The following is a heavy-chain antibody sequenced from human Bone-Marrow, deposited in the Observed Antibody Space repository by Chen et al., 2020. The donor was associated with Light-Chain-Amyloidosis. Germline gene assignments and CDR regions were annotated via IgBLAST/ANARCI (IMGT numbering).Heavy chain of an antibody. J-gene: IGHJ4*02. CDR2: VYYSGST. V-gene: IGHV4-59*01. Sequence: QVQLQESGPGLVKPSETLSPTCTVSGASISNYYWSWIRQPPGKGLEWIGYVYYSGSTNYNPSLKSRVTISVDTSKNQLSLKLNSVTAADTAVYYCARDRRFGNFDYWGQGTLVTVSS. D-gene: IGHD3-10*01. CDR3: ARDRRFGNFDY. CDR1: GASISNYY.